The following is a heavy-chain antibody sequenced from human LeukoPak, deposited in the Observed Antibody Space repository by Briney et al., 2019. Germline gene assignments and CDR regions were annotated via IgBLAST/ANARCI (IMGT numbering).Heavy chain of an antibody. CDR2: FNHSGST. Sequence: SETLSLTCAVSGGSINSDSWSWIRQPPGKGLGGMGEFNHSGSTNYNPSLKSRVTISVDTSKNQFSLKLSSVTAADTAVYYCARGRLSSGYYYGPLGYFDLWGRGTLVTVSS. J-gene: IGHJ2*01. V-gene: IGHV4-34*01. CDR1: GGSINSDS. D-gene: IGHD3-22*01. CDR3: ARGRLSSGYYYGPLGYFDL.